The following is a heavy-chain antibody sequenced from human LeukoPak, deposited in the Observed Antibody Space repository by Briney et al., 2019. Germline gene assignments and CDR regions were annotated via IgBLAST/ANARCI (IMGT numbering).Heavy chain of an antibody. CDR3: AKDHSSGYYYFDY. Sequence: PGGSLRLSCAASGFTFSSSWMSWVRQAPGKGLEWVSAISGSGGSTYYADSVKGRFTISRDNSKNTLYLQMNSLRAEDTAVYYCAKDHSSGYYYFDYWGQGTLVTVSS. V-gene: IGHV3-23*01. CDR1: GFTFSSSW. D-gene: IGHD3-22*01. CDR2: ISGSGGST. J-gene: IGHJ4*02.